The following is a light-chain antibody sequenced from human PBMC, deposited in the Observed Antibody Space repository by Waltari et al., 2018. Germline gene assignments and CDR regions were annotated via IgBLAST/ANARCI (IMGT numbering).Light chain of an antibody. CDR1: QAIGSA. Sequence: AVQLTQSPSSLSASVGDRVTITCRASQAIGSALAWYQQKPGKPPNLLIYDASNLESGVPSRFSGSGSGTHFTLTISSLQPADFATYYCQQLHSYPVTFGGGTKVEIK. CDR3: QQLHSYPVT. J-gene: IGKJ4*01. CDR2: DAS. V-gene: IGKV1-13*02.